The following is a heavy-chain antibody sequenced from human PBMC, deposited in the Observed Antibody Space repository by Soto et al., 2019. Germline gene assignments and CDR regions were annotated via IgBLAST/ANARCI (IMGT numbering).Heavy chain of an antibody. CDR3: ARDRGYSSSSSPDGWVAP. V-gene: IGHV1-18*01. CDR2: ISAYNGNT. J-gene: IGHJ5*02. CDR1: GYTFTSYG. D-gene: IGHD6-6*01. Sequence: QVQLVQSGAEVKKPGASVKVSCKASGYTFTSYGISWVRQAPGQGLEWMGWISAYNGNTNYAQKLQGRVTMTTDTSTSTAYKELRSPRSDDTAVYYCARDRGYSSSSSPDGWVAPWGQGTLVTVSS.